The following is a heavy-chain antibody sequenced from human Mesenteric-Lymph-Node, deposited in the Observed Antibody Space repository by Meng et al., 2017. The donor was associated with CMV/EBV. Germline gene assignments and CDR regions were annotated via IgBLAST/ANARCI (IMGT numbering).Heavy chain of an antibody. D-gene: IGHD5-24*01. CDR3: VRDAGRGHGYNYLGYFDY. Sequence: GGSLRLSCAASGFTFSSYAMNWVRQAPGKGLEWVSSISGSGGRKNYADSVKGRFTISRDNAKNTLYLQMDSLRADDTAVYFCVRDAGRGHGYNYLGYFDYWGQGTQVTVSS. J-gene: IGHJ4*02. CDR2: ISGSGGRK. CDR1: GFTFSSYA. V-gene: IGHV3-23*01.